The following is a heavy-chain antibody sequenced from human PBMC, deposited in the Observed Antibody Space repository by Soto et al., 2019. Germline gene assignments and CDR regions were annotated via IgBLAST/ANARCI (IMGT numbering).Heavy chain of an antibody. CDR3: AKDPSTPPNCYFDY. CDR2: ISGSGGST. Sequence: GGSLRLSCAASGFTFSSYAMSWVRQTPGKGLEWVSAISGSGGSTYYADSVKGRFTISRDNSKNTLYLQMSSLRAEDTAVYYCAKDPSTPPNCYFDYWGQGTLVTAPQ. D-gene: IGHD2-8*01. V-gene: IGHV3-23*01. CDR1: GFTFSSYA. J-gene: IGHJ4*02.